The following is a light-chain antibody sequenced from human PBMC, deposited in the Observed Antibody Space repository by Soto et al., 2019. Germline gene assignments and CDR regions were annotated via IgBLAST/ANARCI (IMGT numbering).Light chain of an antibody. Sequence: QSVLTQPPSASGTPGQRATISCSGSSSNIGSNYVYWYQQLPGTAPNLVIYRNNQRPSGVPDRFSGSKSGTSASLAISGLRAEDEADYYCAAWDDSLSGLFGTGTKVTVL. CDR2: RNN. J-gene: IGLJ1*01. CDR1: SSNIGSNY. V-gene: IGLV1-47*01. CDR3: AAWDDSLSGL.